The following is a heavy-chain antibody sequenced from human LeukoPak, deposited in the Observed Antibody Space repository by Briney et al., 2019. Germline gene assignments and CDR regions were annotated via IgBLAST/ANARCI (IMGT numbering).Heavy chain of an antibody. CDR2: IYYSGST. CDR1: GGSISSGDYY. Sequence: PQTLSLTCTVSGGSISSGDYYWSWIRQPPGKGLEWIGYIYYSGSTYYNPSLKSRVTISVDTSKNQFSLKLSSVTAADTAVYYCARALPPPEYYYYMDVWGKGTTVTVSS. V-gene: IGHV4-30-4*08. CDR3: ARALPPPEYYYYMDV. J-gene: IGHJ6*03.